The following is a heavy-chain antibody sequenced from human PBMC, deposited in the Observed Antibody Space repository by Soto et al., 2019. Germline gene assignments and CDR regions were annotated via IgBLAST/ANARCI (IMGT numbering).Heavy chain of an antibody. J-gene: IGHJ5*02. D-gene: IGHD3-3*02. CDR1: GGSISSSSYY. V-gene: IGHV4-39*01. CDR2: IYYSGST. Sequence: SETLSLTCTVSGGSISSSSYYWGWIRQPPGKGLEWIGSIYYSGSTYYNPSLKSRVTISVDTSKNQFSLKLSSVTAADTAVYYCARLYGRSFEPSWGQGTLVTVSS. CDR3: ARLYGRSFEPS.